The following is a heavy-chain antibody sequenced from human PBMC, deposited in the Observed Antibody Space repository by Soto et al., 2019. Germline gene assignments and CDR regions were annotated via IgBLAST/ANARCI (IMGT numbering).Heavy chain of an antibody. Sequence: SETLSLTCIVSGGSISSGDYYWSWIRQPPGKGLEWIGSIYYSGSTYYNPSLKSRVTISVDTSKNQFSLKLSSVTAADTAVYYCARHQSHSSSYVDPWGQGTLVTVSS. V-gene: IGHV4-39*01. D-gene: IGHD6-13*01. CDR3: ARHQSHSSSYVDP. CDR1: GGSISSGDYY. J-gene: IGHJ5*02. CDR2: IYYSGST.